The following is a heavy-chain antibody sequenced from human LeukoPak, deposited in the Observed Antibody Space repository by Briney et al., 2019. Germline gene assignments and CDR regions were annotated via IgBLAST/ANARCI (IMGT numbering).Heavy chain of an antibody. Sequence: QPGRSLRLSCAASGFTFSSYAMHWVRQAPGKGLEWVAVISYDGSNKYYADSVKGRFTISRDNSKNTLYLQMNSLRAEDTAVYYCARASYYDILTGYFWGAISGSDIWGQGTMVTVSS. D-gene: IGHD3-9*01. V-gene: IGHV3-30*04. CDR1: GFTFSSYA. CDR3: ARASYYDILTGYFWGAISGSDI. CDR2: ISYDGSNK. J-gene: IGHJ3*02.